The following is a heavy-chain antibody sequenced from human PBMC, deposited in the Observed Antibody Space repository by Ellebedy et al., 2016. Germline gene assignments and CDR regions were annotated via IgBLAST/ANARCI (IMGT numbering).Heavy chain of an antibody. D-gene: IGHD3-10*01. Sequence: GGSLRLSCEASGFTFSSYWMTWVRQAPGKGLEWVANIKRDGSEKYYVDSVTGRFTISRDNSKNTLYLQMNSLRAEDTAIYYCAKPHYRGSGSGDYWGQGTLVTVSS. CDR2: IKRDGSEK. J-gene: IGHJ4*02. CDR3: AKPHYRGSGSGDY. V-gene: IGHV3-7*03. CDR1: GFTFSSYW.